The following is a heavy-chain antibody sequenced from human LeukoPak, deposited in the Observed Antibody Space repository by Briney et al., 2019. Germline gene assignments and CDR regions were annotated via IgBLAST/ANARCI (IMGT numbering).Heavy chain of an antibody. V-gene: IGHV5-51*01. CDR2: MYPGDSDT. CDR1: GYTFTNYW. J-gene: IGHJ4*02. CDR3: ARGDYGDFRVFYTLFDY. Sequence: GESLKISCKGSGYTFTNYWIGWVRQVPGKGLEWMGIMYPGDSDTRYSPSFQGQVTISADKSISTAYLQWSSLKASDTAMYYCARGDYGDFRVFYTLFDYWGQGTLVTVSS. D-gene: IGHD4-17*01.